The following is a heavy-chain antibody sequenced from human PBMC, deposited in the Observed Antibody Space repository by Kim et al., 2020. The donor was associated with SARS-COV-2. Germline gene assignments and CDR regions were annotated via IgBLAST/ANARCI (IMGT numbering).Heavy chain of an antibody. CDR3: ARHDTSRRYYFDY. J-gene: IGHJ4*02. D-gene: IGHD5-18*01. V-gene: IGHV4-39*01. Sequence: NPAHKTRVTISVETSQNQFSLKLGSVTAADTAVYYCARHDTSRRYYFDYWGQGTLVTVSS.